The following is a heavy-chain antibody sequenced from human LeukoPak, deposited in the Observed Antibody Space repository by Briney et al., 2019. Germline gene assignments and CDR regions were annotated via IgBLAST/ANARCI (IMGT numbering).Heavy chain of an antibody. Sequence: GGSLRLPCAASGFTFSSYAMSWVRQAPGKGLEWVSAISGSGGSTYYADSVKGRFTISRDNSKNTLYLQMNSLRAEDTAVYYCAKWLDSSSSPCDYWGQGTLVTVSS. CDR1: GFTFSSYA. J-gene: IGHJ4*02. D-gene: IGHD6-6*01. CDR3: AKWLDSSSSPCDY. V-gene: IGHV3-23*01. CDR2: ISGSGGST.